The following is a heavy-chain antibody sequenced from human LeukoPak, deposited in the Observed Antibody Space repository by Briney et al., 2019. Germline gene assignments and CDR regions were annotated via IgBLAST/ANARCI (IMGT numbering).Heavy chain of an antibody. CDR3: ARDGYGDYCFDY. V-gene: IGHV3-30-3*01. Sequence: GGSLRLSCAASGFTFSSYAMHWVRQAPGKGLEWVAVISYDGSNKYYADSVKGRFTISRDNSKNTLYLQMNSLRAEDTAVYYCARDGYGDYCFDYWGQGTLVTVSS. CDR2: ISYDGSNK. CDR1: GFTFSSYA. J-gene: IGHJ4*02. D-gene: IGHD4-17*01.